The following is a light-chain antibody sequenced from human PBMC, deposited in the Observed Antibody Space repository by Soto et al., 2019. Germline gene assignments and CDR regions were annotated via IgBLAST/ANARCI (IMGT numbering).Light chain of an antibody. CDR3: SSDSSSSGV. CDR2: DVR. V-gene: IGLV2-14*01. J-gene: IGLJ2*01. CDR1: SSDVGGYNY. Sequence: QSALTQPASVSGSPGQSITISCTGTSSDVGGYNYVSWYQQHPGKAPKLLIYDVRNRPSGVSDRFSGSKSGNTASLTISGPQAEDEADYYCSSDSSSSGVFGGGTKLTVL.